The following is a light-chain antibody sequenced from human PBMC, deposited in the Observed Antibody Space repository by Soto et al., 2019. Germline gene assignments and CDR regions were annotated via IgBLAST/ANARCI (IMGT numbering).Light chain of an antibody. CDR1: SSNIGDNA. Sequence: QSVLTQSPSVSEAPRQRVTISCSGSSSNIGDNAVNWYQQLPGKAPKVIIYYDDLRPSGVSDRFSGSKSGTSASLAISGLQSEDEADYYCAAWDDSLSAVVFGGGTKVTVL. V-gene: IGLV1-36*01. CDR3: AAWDDSLSAVV. CDR2: YDD. J-gene: IGLJ2*01.